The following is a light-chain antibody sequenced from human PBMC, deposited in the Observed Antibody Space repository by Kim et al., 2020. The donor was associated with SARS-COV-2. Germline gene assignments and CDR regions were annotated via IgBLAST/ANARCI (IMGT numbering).Light chain of an antibody. CDR2: EDN. CDR3: QSYDNNNPWV. Sequence: NFMLTQPHSVSESPGKTVTISCTRSSGSIASNYVQWYQQRPGSAPTTVIYEDNQRPSGVPDRFSGSIDSSSNSASLTISGLKTDDEADYYCQSYDNNNPWVFGGGTQLTVL. J-gene: IGLJ3*02. V-gene: IGLV6-57*04. CDR1: SGSIASNY.